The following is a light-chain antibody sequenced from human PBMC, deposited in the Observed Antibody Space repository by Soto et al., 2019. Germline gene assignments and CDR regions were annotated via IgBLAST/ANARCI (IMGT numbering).Light chain of an antibody. Sequence: EIVLTQSPATLSLSPGERATLSCRASQSVYNYLAWYQLKPGQAPRLLIYDASNRAAGIPARFGASGSATDFTLTISSLEPEDFAFYYCQQSNNWPWTFGQGTKVDIK. J-gene: IGKJ1*01. CDR3: QQSNNWPWT. V-gene: IGKV3-11*01. CDR1: QSVYNY. CDR2: DAS.